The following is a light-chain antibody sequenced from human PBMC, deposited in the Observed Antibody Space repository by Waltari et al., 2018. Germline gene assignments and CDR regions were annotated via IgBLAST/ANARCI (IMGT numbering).Light chain of an antibody. CDR1: QGIASY. Sequence: DIQMTQSPSSLSASVGARVTLTCRASQGIASYLNWYQQKPGKAPNLLIYTASSLQSGVPSSVSGSGSGTDFTLTISSLQPGDFATYFCQQSYVSPLTFGQGTRVEI. J-gene: IGKJ1*01. CDR2: TAS. V-gene: IGKV1-39*01. CDR3: QQSYVSPLT.